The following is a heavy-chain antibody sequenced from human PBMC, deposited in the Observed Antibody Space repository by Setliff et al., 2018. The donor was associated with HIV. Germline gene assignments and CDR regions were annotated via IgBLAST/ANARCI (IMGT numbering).Heavy chain of an antibody. CDR2: IRSKAHGGTI. V-gene: IGHV3-49*04. J-gene: IGHJ4*02. D-gene: IGHD3-3*01. CDR1: GVTFSSFA. Sequence: PGGSLRLSCAASGVTFSSFAMTWVRQAPGKGLEWVSFIRSKAHGGTIEYAASVKGRFTISRDDSKTIAYLQMNSLTTEDTAVYFCTRDRRGSNSWSGYNGGFDYWGQGTLVTVSS. CDR3: TRDRRGSNSWSGYNGGFDY.